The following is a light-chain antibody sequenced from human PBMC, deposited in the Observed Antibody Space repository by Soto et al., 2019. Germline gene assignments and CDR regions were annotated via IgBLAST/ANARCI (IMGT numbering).Light chain of an antibody. J-gene: IGKJ1*01. Sequence: EIVLTQSPGTLSLSPGERASLSCRDSQSVSSSYLAWYQQKPGQAPRLLIYGASTRATGIPARVSGSGSGTECTLTISSLQSEDFAVYYCQQYNNWRVTFGQGTKVDIK. CDR3: QQYNNWRVT. CDR1: QSVSSSY. CDR2: GAS. V-gene: IGKV3-15*01.